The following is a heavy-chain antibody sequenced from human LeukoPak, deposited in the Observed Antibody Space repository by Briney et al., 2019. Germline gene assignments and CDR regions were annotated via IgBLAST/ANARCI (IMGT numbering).Heavy chain of an antibody. J-gene: IGHJ6*03. CDR3: ARAPRVPREIPLYYYSYMDV. CDR2: LYTAGVT. Sequence: GGSLRLSCAASGFTVNTFYMGWVRQAPGKGLEWVSVLYTAGVTYYAASVQGRFTISRDTSKNTLFLQMNSLRAGDTAVYYCARAPRVPREIPLYYYSYMDVWGKGTTVTISS. D-gene: IGHD1-26*01. CDR1: GFTVNTFY. V-gene: IGHV3-66*01.